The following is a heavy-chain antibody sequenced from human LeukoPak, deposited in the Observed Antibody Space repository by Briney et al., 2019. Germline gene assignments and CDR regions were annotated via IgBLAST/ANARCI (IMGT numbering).Heavy chain of an antibody. V-gene: IGHV4-59*01. D-gene: IGHD3-22*01. CDR1: GGSISSYC. CDR2: IYYSGST. Sequence: TSSETLSLTCTVSGGSISSYCWSWIRQPPGKGLEWIGYIYYSGSTNYNPSLKSRVTISVDTSKNQFSLKLSSVTAADTAVYYCARGYYFQGAFDIWGQGTMVTVSP. J-gene: IGHJ3*02. CDR3: ARGYYFQGAFDI.